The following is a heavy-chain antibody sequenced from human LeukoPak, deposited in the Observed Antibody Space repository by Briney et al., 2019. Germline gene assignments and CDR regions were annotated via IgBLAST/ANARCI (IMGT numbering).Heavy chain of an antibody. Sequence: SETLSLTCAVSGGSLSGYYWTWIRQPPGKGLEWIGEINHSGSTNYNPSLKSRVTISVDTSKNQFSLKLSSVTAADTALYYCAKHYMGSSYNHGLDCWGQGTLVTVSS. V-gene: IGHV4-34*01. CDR1: GGSLSGYY. CDR3: AKHYMGSSYNHGLDC. D-gene: IGHD3-10*01. J-gene: IGHJ4*02. CDR2: INHSGST.